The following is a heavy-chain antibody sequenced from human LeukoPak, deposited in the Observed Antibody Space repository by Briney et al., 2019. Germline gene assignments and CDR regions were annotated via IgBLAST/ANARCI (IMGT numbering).Heavy chain of an antibody. CDR3: ARDWRQDNAFDL. J-gene: IGHJ3*01. V-gene: IGHV3-7*01. CDR2: ITQEGSEK. CDR1: EFTFSSHQ. Sequence: GGSLRLSCAASEFTFSSHQMSWVRQAPGKGLEWVAKITQEGSEKYYMDSVKGRFIISRDNGKNSLYLQMNSLRVEDTAVYYCARDWRQDNAFDLWGQGTMVTVSS. D-gene: IGHD2-15*01.